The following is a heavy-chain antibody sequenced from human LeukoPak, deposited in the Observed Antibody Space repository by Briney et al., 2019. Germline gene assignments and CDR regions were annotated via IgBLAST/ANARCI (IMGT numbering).Heavy chain of an antibody. CDR2: IRGSDNTT. V-gene: IGHV3-48*03. D-gene: IGHD2/OR15-2a*01. J-gene: IGHJ4*02. CDR3: ARGSYLYYFHY. CDR1: GFTFSYYE. Sequence: GGSLRLSCAASGFTFSYYEMNWVRQAPGQGLEWVSYIRGSDNTTFYADSVRGRFTISRDNAKNSLFLQMNSLRAEDTAIYYCARGSYLYYFHYWGQGALVTVSS.